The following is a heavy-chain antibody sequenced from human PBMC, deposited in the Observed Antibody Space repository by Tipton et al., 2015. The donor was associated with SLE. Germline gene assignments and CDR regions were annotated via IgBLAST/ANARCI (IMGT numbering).Heavy chain of an antibody. CDR1: GGSISSGSYY. CDR2: IYTSGST. D-gene: IGHD3-3*01. V-gene: IGHV4-61*02. Sequence: TLSLTCKVSGGSISSGSYYWSWIRQPAGKGLEWIGRIYTSGSTNYNPSLKSRVTISVDTSKNQFSLKLSSVTAADTAVHYCARGFLEWLFDDAFDIWGQGTMVTVSS. CDR3: ARGFLEWLFDDAFDI. J-gene: IGHJ3*02.